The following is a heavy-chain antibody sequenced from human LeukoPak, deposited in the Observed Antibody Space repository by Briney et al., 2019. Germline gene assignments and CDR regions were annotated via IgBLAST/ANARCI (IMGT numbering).Heavy chain of an antibody. CDR3: ARDQSSSWFFDY. CDR2: IVPIFGTA. CDR1: GYTFTSYG. V-gene: IGHV1-69*13. Sequence: GASVKVSCKASGYTFTSYGISWVRQAPGQGLEWMGGIVPIFGTANYAQKFQGRVTITADESTSTAYMELSSLRSEDTAVYYCARDQSSSWFFDYWGQGTLVTVSS. J-gene: IGHJ4*02. D-gene: IGHD6-13*01.